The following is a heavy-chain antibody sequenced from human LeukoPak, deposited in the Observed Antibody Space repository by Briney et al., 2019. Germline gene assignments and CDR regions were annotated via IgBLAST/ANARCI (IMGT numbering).Heavy chain of an antibody. J-gene: IGHJ6*02. D-gene: IGHD6-19*01. CDR1: GYTFTSYY. CDR2: INPSGGST. V-gene: IGHV1-46*01. CDR3: ARGISHSGWPNYYYYGMDV. Sequence: ASVKVSCKASGYTFTSYYMHWVRQAPGQGLEWMGIINPSGGSTSYAQKFQGRVTMTRDTSTSTVYMELSSLRSENTAVYYCARGISHSGWPNYYYYGMDVWGQGTTVTVSS.